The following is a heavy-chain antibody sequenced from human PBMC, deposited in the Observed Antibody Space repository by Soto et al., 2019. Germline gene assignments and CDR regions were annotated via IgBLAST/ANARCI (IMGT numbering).Heavy chain of an antibody. V-gene: IGHV1-69*13. Sequence: ASVKVSCKASGGTFSSYAISWVRQAPGQGLEWMGGIIPIFGTANYAQKFQGRVTITADESTSTAYMELSSLRSEDTAVYYCARDLGNYDSSGYYPQGFDYWGQRTLVTVSS. J-gene: IGHJ4*02. CDR1: GGTFSSYA. D-gene: IGHD3-22*01. CDR3: ARDLGNYDSSGYYPQGFDY. CDR2: IIPIFGTA.